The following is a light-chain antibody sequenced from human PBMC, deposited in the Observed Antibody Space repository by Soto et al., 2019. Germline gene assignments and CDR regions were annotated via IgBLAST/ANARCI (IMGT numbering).Light chain of an antibody. J-gene: IGKJ3*01. Sequence: EIVLTQSPDTLSVSPGGRATLSCRASRSVSGNLAWYQHKPGQAPRLLIYGASTRATNIPARFSGSGSGTEFTLTISSLQSEDFAVYYCHQSNDWPFTFGPGAKVDIK. CDR3: HQSNDWPFT. V-gene: IGKV3-15*01. CDR2: GAS. CDR1: RSVSGN.